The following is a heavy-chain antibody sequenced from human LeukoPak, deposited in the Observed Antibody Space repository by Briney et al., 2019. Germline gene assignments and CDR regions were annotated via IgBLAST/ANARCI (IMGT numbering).Heavy chain of an antibody. D-gene: IGHD3-10*02. J-gene: IGHJ6*04. Sequence: GGSLRLSCAASGLTFDVYGMSWVRQAPGKGLEWVSGINWNGGSTGYADSVKGRFTISRDNAKNSLYLQMNSLRAEDTAVYYCAELGITIIGGVWGKGTTVTISS. CDR1: GLTFDVYG. V-gene: IGHV3-20*04. CDR2: INWNGGST. CDR3: AELGITIIGGV.